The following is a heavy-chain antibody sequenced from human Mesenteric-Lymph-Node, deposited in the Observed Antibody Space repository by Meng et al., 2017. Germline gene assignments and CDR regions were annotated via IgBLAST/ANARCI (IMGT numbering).Heavy chain of an antibody. CDR1: GFTFSSYS. CDR3: ARDTMVRGVTYKGDWFDP. D-gene: IGHD3-10*01. J-gene: IGHJ5*02. CDR2: ISSSSSYI. Sequence: GESLKISCAASGFTFSSYSMNWVRQAPGKGLEWVSSISSSSSYIYYADSVKGRFTISRDNAKNSLYLQMNSLRAEDTAVYYCARDTMVRGVTYKGDWFDPWGQGTRVTVSS. V-gene: IGHV3-21*01.